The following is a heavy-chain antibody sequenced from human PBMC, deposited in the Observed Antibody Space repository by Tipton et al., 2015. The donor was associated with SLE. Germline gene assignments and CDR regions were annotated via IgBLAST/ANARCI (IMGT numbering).Heavy chain of an antibody. CDR2: IYHSGST. CDR3: ARLMDTAMGHFDY. V-gene: IGHV4-38-2*01. J-gene: IGHJ4*02. CDR1: GYSISSGYY. D-gene: IGHD5-18*01. Sequence: TLSLTCAVSGYSISSGYYWGWIRQPPGKGLEWIGNIYHSGSTYYNPSLKSRVTISVDTSKNRFSLKLSSVTAADTAVYYCARLMDTAMGHFDYWGQGTLVTVSS.